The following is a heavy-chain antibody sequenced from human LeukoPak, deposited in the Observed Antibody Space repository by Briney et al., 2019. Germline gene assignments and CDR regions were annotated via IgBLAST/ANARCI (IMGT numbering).Heavy chain of an antibody. J-gene: IGHJ4*02. D-gene: IGHD1-20*01. CDR2: IDPTTNYI. CDR1: GFTFSLSS. CDR3: ARLMTGISSYYFDF. V-gene: IGHV3-21*01. Sequence: GGSLRLSCAASGFTFSLSSINWVRQSPGRGLEWVSSIDPTTNYIYYANSVRGRFTISRDNAKNSVYLQMNSLGAEDTAIYYCARLMTGISSYYFDFWGQGTLVTVSS.